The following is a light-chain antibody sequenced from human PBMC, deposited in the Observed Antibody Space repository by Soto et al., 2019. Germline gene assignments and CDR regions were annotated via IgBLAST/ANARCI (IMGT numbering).Light chain of an antibody. CDR3: QTDNSGPR. J-gene: IGKJ3*01. Sequence: DIQMTQSPSSLSASVGDRVTITCRASQGISNYIAWYQQKPGKAPKLLITAASTLQSGVPSRFSGSGSGTDCTLTISILQPEVVATHSCQTDNSGPRFDPGTKVDIK. CDR2: AAS. CDR1: QGISNY. V-gene: IGKV1-27*01.